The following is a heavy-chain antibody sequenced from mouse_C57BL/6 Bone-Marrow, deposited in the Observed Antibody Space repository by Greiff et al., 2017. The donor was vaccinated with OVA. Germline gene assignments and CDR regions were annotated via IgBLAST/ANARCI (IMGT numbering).Heavy chain of an antibody. CDR3: ASGGLFAY. J-gene: IGHJ3*01. CDR1: GYTFTSYG. V-gene: IGHV1-81*01. D-gene: IGHD3-1*01. Sequence: VQLQQSGAELARPGASVKLSCTASGYTFTSYGISWVKQRTGQGLEWIGEIYPRSGNTYYNEKFKGKATLTADKSSSTAYMELRSLTSEDSAVYFCASGGLFAYWGQGTLVTVSA. CDR2: IYPRSGNT.